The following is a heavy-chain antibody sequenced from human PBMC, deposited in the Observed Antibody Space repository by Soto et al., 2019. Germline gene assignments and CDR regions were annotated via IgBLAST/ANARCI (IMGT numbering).Heavy chain of an antibody. CDR1: GFTFSSYG. D-gene: IGHD3-3*01. CDR3: AKVALVGDFWSGYYTGEDYYYGMDV. J-gene: IGHJ6*02. Sequence: GGSLRLSCAASGFTFSSYGMHWVRQAPGKGLEWVAVISYDGSNKYYADSVKGRFTISRDNSKNTLYLHMNSLRAEDTAVYYCAKVALVGDFWSGYYTGEDYYYGMDVWGQGTTVTVSS. CDR2: ISYDGSNK. V-gene: IGHV3-30*18.